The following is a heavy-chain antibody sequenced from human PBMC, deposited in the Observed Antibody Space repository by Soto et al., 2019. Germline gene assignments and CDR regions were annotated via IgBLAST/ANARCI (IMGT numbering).Heavy chain of an antibody. CDR3: ARCGGYSGDETYYYYGMDV. CDR2: IIPIFGTA. CDR1: GCTFSSDA. V-gene: IGHV1-69*05. J-gene: IGHJ6*02. D-gene: IGHD5-12*01. Sequence: SVPVSCKASGCTFSSDAIGWVRQAPGQGPEWVGGIIPIFGTANYAQKFQGRGTISTVESTSTAYTELSSLRSEGTAVYYCARCGGYSGDETYYYYGMDVWGQGTTVTVSS.